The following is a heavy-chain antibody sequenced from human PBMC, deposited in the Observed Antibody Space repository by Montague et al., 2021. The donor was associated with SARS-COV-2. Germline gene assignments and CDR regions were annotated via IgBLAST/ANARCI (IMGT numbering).Heavy chain of an antibody. J-gene: IGHJ4*02. V-gene: IGHV4-59*08. D-gene: IGHD3-9*01. CDR2: FFLKKNT. Sequence: SETLSLTCSRPGLWNSGADWKSTRLNPSNELESYAVFFLKKNTNFNPSLKSRVAISVDTSKNQFSLRLTSVTAADTAFYYCVRHPHYDGLNGPPDFWDQGTLVTVSS. CDR1: GLWNSGAD. CDR3: VRHPHYDGLNGPPDF.